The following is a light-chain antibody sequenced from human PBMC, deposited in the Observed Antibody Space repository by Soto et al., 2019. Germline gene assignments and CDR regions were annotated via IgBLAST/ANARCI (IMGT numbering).Light chain of an antibody. CDR2: EVS. J-gene: IGLJ1*01. CDR1: SSDVGGYNY. V-gene: IGLV2-8*01. Sequence: QSVLTQPHSASGSPGQSVTISCTGTSSDVGGYNYVSWYQQHPGKAPKLMIYEVSKRPSGVPDRFSGSKSGNTASLTVSGLQAEDEADYYCSSYAGSNIVFXTGPQDTV. CDR3: SSYAGSNIV.